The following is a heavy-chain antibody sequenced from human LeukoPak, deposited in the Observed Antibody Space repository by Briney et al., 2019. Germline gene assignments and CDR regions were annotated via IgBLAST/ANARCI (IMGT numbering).Heavy chain of an antibody. CDR3: ARSFCSGGSCYSPDY. J-gene: IGHJ4*02. CDR2: IYPGDSDT. V-gene: IGHV5-51*01. D-gene: IGHD2-15*01. Sequence: GESLKISCKGSGYTFTSYWIGWVRQMPGKGLEWMGIIYPGDSDTRYSPSFQGQVTISADKSISTAYLQWSSLKASDIAMYYCARSFCSGGSCYSPDYWGQGTLVTVSS. CDR1: GYTFTSYW.